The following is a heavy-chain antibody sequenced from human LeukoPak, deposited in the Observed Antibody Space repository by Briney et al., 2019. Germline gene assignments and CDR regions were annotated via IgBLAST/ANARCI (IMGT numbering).Heavy chain of an antibody. Sequence: SQTLSLTCAISGDSVSNNSATWNWIRQSPSRGLEWLGRTYYRSEWYNDYEESVKSRITINPDTSKNQFSLQLNSVTPEDTAVYYCARDRPGAWFSWFDPWGQGTLVTVSS. CDR1: GDSVSNNSAT. CDR2: TYYRSEWYN. CDR3: ARDRPGAWFSWFDP. J-gene: IGHJ5*02. D-gene: IGHD6-19*01. V-gene: IGHV6-1*01.